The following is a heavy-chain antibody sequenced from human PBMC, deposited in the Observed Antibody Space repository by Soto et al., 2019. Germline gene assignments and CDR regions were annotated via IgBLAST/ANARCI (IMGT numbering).Heavy chain of an antibody. D-gene: IGHD6-19*01. J-gene: IGHJ3*02. CDR1: GCTFTSYG. CDR2: ISAYNGNT. V-gene: IGHV1-18*01. Sequence: ASVKVSCKASGCTFTSYGISWVRQAPGQGLEWMGWISAYNGNTNYAQKLQGRVTMTTDTSTSTAYMELRSLRSDDTAVYYCARPGYSSGWSAAFDIWGQGTMVTVSS. CDR3: ARPGYSSGWSAAFDI.